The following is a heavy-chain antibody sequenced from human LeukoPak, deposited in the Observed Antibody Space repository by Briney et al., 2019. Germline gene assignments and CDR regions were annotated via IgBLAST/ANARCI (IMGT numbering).Heavy chain of an antibody. J-gene: IGHJ6*02. CDR2: IIPILGIA. D-gene: IGHD5-18*01. Sequence: SVNVSCTASGGTFSSYTISWVRQAPCQGLEWMGRIIPILGIANYAQKFQGRVTIPEDTSTSTAYMELSSLRSEDTAVYYCARQMDTALWGMDVWGQGTTVTVSS. V-gene: IGHV1-69*02. CDR3: ARQMDTALWGMDV. CDR1: GGTFSSYT.